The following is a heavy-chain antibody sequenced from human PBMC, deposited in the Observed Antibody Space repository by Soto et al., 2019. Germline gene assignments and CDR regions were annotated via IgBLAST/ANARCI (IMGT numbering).Heavy chain of an antibody. Sequence: SETLSLTCTVSGGSISSGDYYWCWIRQPPGKGLEWIGYIYYSGSTYYNPSLKSRVTISVDTSKNQFSLKLSSVTAADTAVYYCARAGYCSGGSCYPSLYYYYGMDVWGQGTTVTVSS. CDR2: IYYSGST. D-gene: IGHD2-15*01. CDR3: ARAGYCSGGSCYPSLYYYYGMDV. CDR1: GGSISSGDYY. J-gene: IGHJ6*02. V-gene: IGHV4-30-4*01.